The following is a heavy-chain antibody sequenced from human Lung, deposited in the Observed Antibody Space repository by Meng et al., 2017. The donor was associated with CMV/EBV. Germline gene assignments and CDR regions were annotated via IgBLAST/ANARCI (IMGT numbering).Heavy chain of an antibody. V-gene: IGHV4-4*02. CDR2: IPHRGSS. CDR1: GDPNTNHNW. J-gene: IGHJ1*01. Sequence: RGSGPPLGKASDPLSLTCAVSGDPNTNHNWWAWVRQPPGEGLEGIGEIPHRGSSAYNPSLKSRVSMSIDKSKNQFSLKLTTVTAADTAVYHCLRRSGGSVWGQGTLVTVSS. D-gene: IGHD3-10*01. CDR3: LRRSGGSV.